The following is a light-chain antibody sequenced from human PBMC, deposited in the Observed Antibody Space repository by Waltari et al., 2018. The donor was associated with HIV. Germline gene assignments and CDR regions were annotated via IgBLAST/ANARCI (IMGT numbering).Light chain of an antibody. CDR1: TSDVGGYNY. CDR3: RSYAGSNNRWV. CDR2: EVS. V-gene: IGLV2-8*01. J-gene: IGLJ3*02. Sequence: HSALTQPPSAPGSPGQTVTISCTGPTSDVGGYNYIPRYQHHPGKAPKLMSYEVSKRPSWVPDLFSGSQSGSSASLTVLGLQAEDEADYYCRSYAGSNNRWVFGGGTKLTAL.